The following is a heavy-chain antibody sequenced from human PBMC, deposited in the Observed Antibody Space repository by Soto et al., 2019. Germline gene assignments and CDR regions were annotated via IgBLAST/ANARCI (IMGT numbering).Heavy chain of an antibody. Sequence: GGSLRLSCTASGFTFSGYSINWVRQAPGKGLEWVSYISSSSSTIYYADSVKGRFTISRDNAKNSLSLQMNSLRDEDTAVYYCVRDYRYGLDYWGQGTPVTVSS. J-gene: IGHJ4*02. V-gene: IGHV3-48*02. CDR1: GFTFSGYS. CDR3: VRDYRYGLDY. CDR2: ISSSSSTI. D-gene: IGHD3-10*01.